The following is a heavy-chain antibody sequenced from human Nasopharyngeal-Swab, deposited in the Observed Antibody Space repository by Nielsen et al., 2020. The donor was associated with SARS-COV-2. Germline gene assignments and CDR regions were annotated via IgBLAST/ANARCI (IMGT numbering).Heavy chain of an antibody. CDR2: IDWDDDK. V-gene: IGHV2-70*01. J-gene: IGHJ6*02. D-gene: IGHD1-1*01. CDR1: GFSLSTRGMC. CDR3: ARMPVQLERPGDYYYYGMDV. Sequence: SGPTLANPTQTLTLTCTSSGFSLSTRGMCVSWIRQPPRKSLEWLALIDWDDDKYYSTSLKTRLTISKDTSKNQVDLTMSNMDPVDTATYYCARMPVQLERPGDYYYYGMDVWGQGTTVTVSS.